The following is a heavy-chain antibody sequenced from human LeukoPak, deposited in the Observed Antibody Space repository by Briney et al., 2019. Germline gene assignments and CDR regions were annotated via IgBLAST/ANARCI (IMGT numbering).Heavy chain of an antibody. J-gene: IGHJ1*01. Sequence: KPSETLSLTCAVYGGSFSGYYWSWIRQPPGKGLEWIGEINHSGSTNYNPSLKSRVTISVDTSKNQFSLKLTSVTAADMAVYFCAREEQLVHKYLQHWGQGTLVTVSS. V-gene: IGHV4-34*01. CDR1: GGSFSGYY. CDR3: AREEQLVHKYLQH. D-gene: IGHD6-13*01. CDR2: INHSGST.